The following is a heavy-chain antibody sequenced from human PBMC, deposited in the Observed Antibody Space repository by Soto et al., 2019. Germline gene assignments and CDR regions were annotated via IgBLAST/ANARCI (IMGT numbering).Heavy chain of an antibody. D-gene: IGHD3-3*01. CDR3: ARDIMPVKIFGVVINAFDI. CDR1: GFTFSSYS. V-gene: IGHV3-21*01. J-gene: IGHJ3*02. Sequence: EVQLVESGGGLVKPGGSLRLSCAASGFTFSSYSMNWVRQAPGKGLEWVSSISSSSSYIYYADSVKGRFTISRDNAKNSLYLQMNSLRAEDTAVYYCARDIMPVKIFGVVINAFDIWGQGTMVTVSS. CDR2: ISSSSSYI.